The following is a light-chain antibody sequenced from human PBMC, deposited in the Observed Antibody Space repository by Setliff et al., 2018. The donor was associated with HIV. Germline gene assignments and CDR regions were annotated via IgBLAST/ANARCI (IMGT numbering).Light chain of an antibody. CDR1: SSDVGASKP. CDR2: DDN. CDR3: SSYFV. Sequence: QSALTQPASVSGSPGQSITISCTGTSSDVGASKPVSWYQQHPGKVPKLVIYDDNNRPSGVSYRFSGSKSGNTASLTISGLQAEDEADYYCSSYFVFASGTKVTVL. J-gene: IGLJ1*01. V-gene: IGLV2-14*03.